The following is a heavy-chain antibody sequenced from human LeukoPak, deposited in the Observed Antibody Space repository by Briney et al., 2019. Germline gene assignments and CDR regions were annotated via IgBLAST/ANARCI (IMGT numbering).Heavy chain of an antibody. CDR2: IDWDDDK. Sequence: SGPTLVNPTQTLTLTCTFSGFSLSTSGMRVSWIRQPPGKALEWLARIDWDDDKFYSTSLKTRLTISKDTSKTQVVLTMTNMDPVDAATYYCARTIYDSSGFYPYFDYWSQGTPVTVSS. V-gene: IGHV2-70*04. J-gene: IGHJ4*02. D-gene: IGHD3-22*01. CDR3: ARTIYDSSGFYPYFDY. CDR1: GFSLSTSGMR.